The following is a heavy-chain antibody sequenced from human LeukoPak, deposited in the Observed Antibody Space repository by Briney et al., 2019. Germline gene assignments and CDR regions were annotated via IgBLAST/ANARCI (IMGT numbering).Heavy chain of an antibody. CDR2: ISSSSSTI. D-gene: IGHD1-26*01. CDR3: AREPNSGSYGG. Sequence: GGSLRLSCAASGFTFSSYSMNWVRQAPGKGLEWVSYISSSSSTIYYADSVKGRFTISRDNAKNSLYLQMNSLRAEDTAVYYCAREPNSGSYGGWGQGTLVTVSS. V-gene: IGHV3-48*01. J-gene: IGHJ4*02. CDR1: GFTFSSYS.